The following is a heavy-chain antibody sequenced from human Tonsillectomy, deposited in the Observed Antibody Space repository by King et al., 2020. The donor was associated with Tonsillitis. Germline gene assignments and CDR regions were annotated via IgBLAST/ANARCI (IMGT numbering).Heavy chain of an antibody. V-gene: IGHV3-48*03. CDR1: GFTFSSYE. Sequence: VQLVESGGGSVQPGGSLRLSCSASGFTFSSYEMNWVRQAPGKGLDWVAYISSSGSTIYYADSVKGRFTISRDNAKNSLYLQMNSLRAADTAVYYCARQRIVTYWGQGTLVTVSS. CDR3: ARQRIVTY. J-gene: IGHJ4*02. CDR2: ISSSGSTI. D-gene: IGHD3-22*01.